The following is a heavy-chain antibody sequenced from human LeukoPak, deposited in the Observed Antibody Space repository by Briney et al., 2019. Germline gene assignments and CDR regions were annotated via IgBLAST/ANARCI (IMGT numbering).Heavy chain of an antibody. CDR2: ISSDGGTT. D-gene: IGHD2-2*02. J-gene: IGHJ4*02. V-gene: IGHV3-64*01. CDR1: GFTFSSYT. CDR3: VRSDCGSASCYTGSN. Sequence: GGSLRLSRAASGFTFSSYTMHWVRQAPGKGLAYVSGISSDGGTTYYGNSVKGRFTISRDNSKNTVYLQMGSLRAEDMAVYYCVRSDCGSASCYTGSNWGQGTLVTVSS.